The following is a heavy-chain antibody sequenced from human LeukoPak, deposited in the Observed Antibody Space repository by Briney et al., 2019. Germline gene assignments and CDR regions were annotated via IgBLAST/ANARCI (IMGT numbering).Heavy chain of an antibody. V-gene: IGHV1-3*01. D-gene: IGHD3-3*01. Sequence: ASVKVSCKASGYTFTSYAMHWVRQAPGQRLEWMGWINAGNGNTKYSQKSQGRVTITRDTSASTAYMELSSLRSEDTAVYYCARSLRFRPYYFDYWGQGTLVTVSS. CDR2: INAGNGNT. J-gene: IGHJ4*02. CDR1: GYTFTSYA. CDR3: ARSLRFRPYYFDY.